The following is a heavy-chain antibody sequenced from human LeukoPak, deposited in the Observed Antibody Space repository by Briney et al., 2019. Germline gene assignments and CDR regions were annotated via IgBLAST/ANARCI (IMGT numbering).Heavy chain of an antibody. J-gene: IGHJ4*02. CDR2: IRYDGSNK. CDR3: AKDLTIFGASTHAS. CDR1: GFTFSSYG. D-gene: IGHD3-3*01. Sequence: PGGSLRLSCAASGFTFSSYGMHWVRQAPGKGLEWVAFIRYDGSNKYYADSVKGRFTISRDNSKNTLYLQMKSLRHEDTAVCNWAKDLTIFGASTHASGGQGPLVT. V-gene: IGHV3-30*02.